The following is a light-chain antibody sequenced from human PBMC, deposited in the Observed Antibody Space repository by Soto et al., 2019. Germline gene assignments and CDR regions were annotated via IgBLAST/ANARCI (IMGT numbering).Light chain of an antibody. CDR3: QQYDNFPLT. V-gene: IGKV1-33*01. J-gene: IGKJ4*01. CDR1: PDIRKY. Sequence: DIQMTQSPSSLSASVGDRVTITCQASPDIRKYLNWYQQKSGKAPKLLIYDASDLETGVPSRFSGSGSGTDFTFTISSLQSEDFATYYCQQYDNFPLTFGGGTKVEIK. CDR2: DAS.